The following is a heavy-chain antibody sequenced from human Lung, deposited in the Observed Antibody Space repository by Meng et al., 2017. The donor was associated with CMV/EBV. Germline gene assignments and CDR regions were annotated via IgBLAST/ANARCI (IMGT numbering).Heavy chain of an antibody. CDR2: IIPIFGIA. J-gene: IGHJ6*04. Sequence: SVXVSXKASGGTFSNYAFSWVRQAPGQGLEWMGGIIPIFGIANYAQKFQGRVTIATDESTSTAYMELISLRPEDTAVYYCARDRTGDCSSTSCYNYYYYYGMDVWXEGTTVTVSS. CDR3: ARDRTGDCSSTSCYNYYYYYGMDV. CDR1: GGTFSNYA. D-gene: IGHD2-2*02. V-gene: IGHV1-69*05.